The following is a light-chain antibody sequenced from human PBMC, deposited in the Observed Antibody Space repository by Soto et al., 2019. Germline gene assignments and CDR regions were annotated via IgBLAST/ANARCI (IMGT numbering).Light chain of an antibody. CDR2: GNT. Sequence: QSVLTQPPSVSGAPGQRVTISCTGGSSNIGADYDVHWYQQLPGTAPKLLIYGNTNRPSGVPDRFSASRSDTSASLAIAGLQAEDEADYYCLSYDSSLRVVFGGGTKLTVL. CDR3: LSYDSSLRVV. J-gene: IGLJ2*01. V-gene: IGLV1-40*01. CDR1: SSNIGADYD.